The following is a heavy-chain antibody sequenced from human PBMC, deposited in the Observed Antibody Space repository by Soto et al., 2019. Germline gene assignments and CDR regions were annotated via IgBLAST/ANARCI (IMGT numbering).Heavy chain of an antibody. Sequence: GSLRLSCEASGFNFSNYGMHWVRQATGKGLEWVSTISTAGNTYSPGSVKGRFTISRENAKNSLYLQMNSLRVDDTAVYYCARGRDSGLYYFDYWGQGTLVTVSS. J-gene: IGHJ4*02. CDR2: ISTAGNT. CDR1: GFNFSNYG. V-gene: IGHV3-13*01. CDR3: ARGRDSGLYYFDY. D-gene: IGHD2-21*01.